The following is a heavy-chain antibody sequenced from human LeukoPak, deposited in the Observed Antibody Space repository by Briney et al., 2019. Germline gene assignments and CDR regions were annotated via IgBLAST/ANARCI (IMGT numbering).Heavy chain of an antibody. J-gene: IGHJ4*02. Sequence: PGGSLRLSCAASGFTFSSYAMSWVRQAPGKGLEWVSAISGSGGSTYYADSVKGRFTISRDNSKNTLYLQMNSLRAEDTAVYYCAKGFTYDSYGYGDYWGQGTLVTVSS. CDR2: ISGSGGST. D-gene: IGHD5-18*01. V-gene: IGHV3-23*01. CDR3: AKGFTYDSYGYGDY. CDR1: GFTFSSYA.